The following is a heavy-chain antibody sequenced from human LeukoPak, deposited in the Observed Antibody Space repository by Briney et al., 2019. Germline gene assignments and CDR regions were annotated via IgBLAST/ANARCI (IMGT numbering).Heavy chain of an antibody. CDR3: ATVSPYYYDSSGYYFARWFDP. V-gene: IGHV1-18*01. CDR1: GYTFTSYG. Sequence: ASVKVSRNASGYTFTSYGISWVRQAPGQGLQWMGWISAYNGNANYAQKLQGRVTMTTDTSTSTAYMDLRSLRSDDTAVYYCATVSPYYYDSSGYYFARWFDPWGQGTLVTVSS. D-gene: IGHD3-22*01. CDR2: ISAYNGNA. J-gene: IGHJ5*02.